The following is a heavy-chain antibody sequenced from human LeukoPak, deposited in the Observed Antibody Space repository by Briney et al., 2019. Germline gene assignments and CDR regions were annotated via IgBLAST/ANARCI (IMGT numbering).Heavy chain of an antibody. Sequence: SETLSLTCTVSGGSISSYYWSWIRQPPGKGLEWIGYIYYSGSTNYNPSLRSRVTISVDTSKNQFSLKLSSVTAADTAVYYCAAIAAAAGGAFDIWGQGTMVTVSS. V-gene: IGHV4-59*01. J-gene: IGHJ3*02. CDR3: AAIAAAAGGAFDI. D-gene: IGHD6-13*01. CDR1: GGSISSYY. CDR2: IYYSGST.